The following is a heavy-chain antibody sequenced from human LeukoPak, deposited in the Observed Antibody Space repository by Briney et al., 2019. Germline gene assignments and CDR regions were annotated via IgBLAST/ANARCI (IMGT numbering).Heavy chain of an antibody. J-gene: IGHJ4*02. Sequence: GRSLRLSCAASGFTFSSYAMSWVRQAPGKGLEWVSAISGSGGSTYYADSVKGRFTISRDNSKNTLYLQMNSLRAEDTAVYYCAKWGGEVYYDFWSGYCYFDYWGQGTLVTVSS. CDR2: ISGSGGST. D-gene: IGHD3-3*01. CDR3: AKWGGEVYYDFWSGYCYFDY. V-gene: IGHV3-23*01. CDR1: GFTFSSYA.